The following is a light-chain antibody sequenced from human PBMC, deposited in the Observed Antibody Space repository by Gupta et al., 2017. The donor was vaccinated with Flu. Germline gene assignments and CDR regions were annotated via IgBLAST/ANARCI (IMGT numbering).Light chain of an antibody. V-gene: IGKV4-1*01. CDR2: WAS. CDR3: QQYYSTPRT. Sequence: SHSVLYSSKNKNYLTWYQQKPGQPPKLLIYWASTRESGVPDRFSGSGSGTDFTLTISSLQAEDVAVYYCQQYYSTPRTFGQGTKVEIK. CDR1: HSVLYSSKNKNY. J-gene: IGKJ1*01.